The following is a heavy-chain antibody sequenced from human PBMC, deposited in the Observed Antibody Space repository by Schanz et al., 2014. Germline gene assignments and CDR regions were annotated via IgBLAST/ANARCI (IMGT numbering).Heavy chain of an antibody. CDR3: ARDDRAYYYGMDV. Sequence: QVQLVQSGAEMKKPGASVKVSCKASGYTFTGYYMHWVRQAPGQGLEWMGWINPNTGGTNFAQKLQGWVTVTRDTSISTVYMELSRVTYEDTAVYYCARDDRAYYYGMDVWGQGTTVSVSS. D-gene: IGHD3-22*01. CDR2: INPNTGGT. V-gene: IGHV1-2*04. CDR1: GYTFTGYY. J-gene: IGHJ6*02.